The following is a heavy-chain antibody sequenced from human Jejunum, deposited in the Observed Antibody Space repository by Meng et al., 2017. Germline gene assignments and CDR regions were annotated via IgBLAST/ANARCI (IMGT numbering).Heavy chain of an antibody. Sequence: QVHLVQSGSDLKKPGASVKVSCKASGYTFTSHALNWVRQAPGQGLEWMGRVNINTGSPTYAPAFTGRFVFSLDTSVSTAYLQICRLKAEDTAVYCCARRDSGNSNLKYWGQGSLVTVSS. J-gene: IGHJ4*02. CDR2: VNINTGSP. CDR3: ARRDSGNSNLKY. CDR1: GYTFTSHA. D-gene: IGHD1-26*01. V-gene: IGHV7-4-1*01.